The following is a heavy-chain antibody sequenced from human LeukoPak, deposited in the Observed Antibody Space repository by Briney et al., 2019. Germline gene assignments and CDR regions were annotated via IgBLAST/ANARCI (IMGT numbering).Heavy chain of an antibody. CDR3: ARGWYDSSGYYWYFDY. CDR2: IYTSGST. V-gene: IGHV4-59*10. D-gene: IGHD3-22*01. Sequence: SETLSLTCAVYGGSFSGYYWSWIRQPAGKGLEWIGRIYTSGSTNYNPSLKSRVTMSVDTSKNQFSLKLSSVTAADTAVYYCARGWYDSSGYYWYFDYWGQGTLVTVSS. CDR1: GGSFSGYY. J-gene: IGHJ4*02.